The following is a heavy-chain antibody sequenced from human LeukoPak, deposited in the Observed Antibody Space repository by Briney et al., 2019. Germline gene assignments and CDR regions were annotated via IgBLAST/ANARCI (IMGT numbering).Heavy chain of an antibody. CDR2: ISAYNGNT. V-gene: IGHV1-18*01. D-gene: IGHD6-19*01. Sequence: ASVKVSCKASGYTFTSYGISWVRQAPGQGLEWMGWISAYNGNTNYAQKLQGRVIMTTDTSTSTAYMELRSLRSDDTAVYYCARDLKGERWQWLTGRSDAFDIWGQGTMVTVSS. CDR3: ARDLKGERWQWLTGRSDAFDI. CDR1: GYTFTSYG. J-gene: IGHJ3*02.